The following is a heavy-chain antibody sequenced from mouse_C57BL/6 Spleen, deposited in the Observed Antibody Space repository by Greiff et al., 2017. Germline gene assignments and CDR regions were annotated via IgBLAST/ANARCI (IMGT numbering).Heavy chain of an antibody. V-gene: IGHV1-82*01. D-gene: IGHD2-12*01. CDR1: GYAFSSSW. Sequence: QVQLQQSGPELVKPGASVKISCKASGYAFSSSWMNWVKQRPGKGLEWIGRIYPGDGDTNYNGKFKGKATLTAYKSSSTAYMQLSSLTSEDSAVYFYARDYKAMDYWGQGTSVTVSS. CDR3: ARDYKAMDY. CDR2: IYPGDGDT. J-gene: IGHJ4*01.